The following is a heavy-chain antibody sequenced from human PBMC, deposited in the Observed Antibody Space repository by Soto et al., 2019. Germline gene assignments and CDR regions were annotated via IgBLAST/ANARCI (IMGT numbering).Heavy chain of an antibody. Sequence: EVQLVESGGGLIQPGGSLRLSCAVSGFTVSNNYMSWVRQAPGKGLEGVSVIYSGGYTAYGDSVKGRFTISRDNSKTTLIPQMNSRRAEAPAVYCWAGHPGGGGYWGQGTLVTVSS. V-gene: IGHV3-53*01. CDR3: AGHPGGGGY. CDR2: IYSGGYT. J-gene: IGHJ4*02. CDR1: GFTVSNNY. D-gene: IGHD3-10*01.